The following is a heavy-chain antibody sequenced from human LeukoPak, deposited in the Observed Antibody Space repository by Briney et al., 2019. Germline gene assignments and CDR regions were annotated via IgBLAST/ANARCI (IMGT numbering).Heavy chain of an antibody. CDR3: AKANDYGGNPFDY. CDR2: ISSSSSYI. CDR1: GFTFSSYS. V-gene: IGHV3-21*01. J-gene: IGHJ4*02. D-gene: IGHD4-23*01. Sequence: GGSLRLSCAASGFTFSSYSMNWVRQAPGKGLEWVSSISSSSSYIYYADSVKGRFTISRDNAKNSLYLQMNSLRAEDTAVYYCAKANDYGGNPFDYWGQGTLVTVSS.